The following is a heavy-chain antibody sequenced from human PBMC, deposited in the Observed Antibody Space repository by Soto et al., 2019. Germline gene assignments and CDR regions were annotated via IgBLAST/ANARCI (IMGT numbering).Heavy chain of an antibody. V-gene: IGHV4-4*02. CDR1: GGSVSSPNC. D-gene: IGHD6-19*01. J-gene: IGHJ4*02. CDR2: IHHSGTS. Sequence: QVQLQESGPGLVKPSGTLSLTCAVSGGSVSSPNCWNWVRQPPGKGLEWIGEIHHSGTSNYTPSLKSRLTLLVEKSKNAVSLNLNSVTAADTAVYYCGRTNTSGSPVDSWGQGTLVIVSS. CDR3: GRTNTSGSPVDS.